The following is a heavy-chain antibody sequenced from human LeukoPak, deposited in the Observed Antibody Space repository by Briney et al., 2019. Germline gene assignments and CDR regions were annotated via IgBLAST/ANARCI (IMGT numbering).Heavy chain of an antibody. D-gene: IGHD3-3*01. CDR2: INHSGST. Sequence: SETLSLTCAVYGGPFSGYYWSWIRQPPAKGLEWIGEINHSGSTNYNPSLKSRVTISVDTSKNQCSLKLSSVTAADTAGYYCAKTYDDFWSGPPHKRWFDPWGQGTLVTVSS. CDR1: GGPFSGYY. CDR3: AKTYDDFWSGPPHKRWFDP. J-gene: IGHJ5*02. V-gene: IGHV4-34*01.